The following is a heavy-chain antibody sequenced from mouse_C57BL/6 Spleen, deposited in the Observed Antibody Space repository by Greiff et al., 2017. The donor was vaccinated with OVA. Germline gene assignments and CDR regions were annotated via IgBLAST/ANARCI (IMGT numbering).Heavy chain of an antibody. J-gene: IGHJ4*01. CDR2: ISSGSSTI. CDR3: ARQLGRGGYYAMDY. V-gene: IGHV5-17*01. CDR1: GFTFSDYG. D-gene: IGHD4-1*02. Sequence: DVMLVESGGGLVKPGGSLKLSCAASGFTFSDYGMHWVRQAPEKGLEWVAYISSGSSTIYYADTVKGRFTISRDNAKNTLFLQMTSLRSEDTAMYYCARQLGRGGYYAMDYWGQGTSVTVSS.